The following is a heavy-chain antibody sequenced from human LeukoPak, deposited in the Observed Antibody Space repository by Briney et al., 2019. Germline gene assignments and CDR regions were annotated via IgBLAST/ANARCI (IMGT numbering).Heavy chain of an antibody. J-gene: IGHJ4*02. CDR3: ARATPITMVRGVIDHFDY. CDR2: IYYSGST. D-gene: IGHD3-10*01. Sequence: PSETLSLTCTVSGGSISSSSYYWGWIRQPPGKGLEWIGSIYYSGSTNYNPSLKSRVTISVDTSKNQFSLKLSSVTAADTAVYYCARATPITMVRGVIDHFDYWGQGTLVTVSS. CDR1: GGSISSSSYY. V-gene: IGHV4-39*07.